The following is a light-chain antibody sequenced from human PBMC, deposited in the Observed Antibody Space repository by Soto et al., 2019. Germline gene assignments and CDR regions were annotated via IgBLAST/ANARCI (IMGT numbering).Light chain of an antibody. CDR1: QSLSSY. CDR2: DAS. J-gene: IGKJ1*01. Sequence: EIVLTQSPATLSLSPGERATLSCRASQSLSSYLAWYQQKPGQAPRLLIYDASNRATGIPARFSGSGSGTDFTLTISRMEPEDFAVYCCQQYGSSPRTFGQGTKVDIK. CDR3: QQYGSSPRT. V-gene: IGKV3-11*01.